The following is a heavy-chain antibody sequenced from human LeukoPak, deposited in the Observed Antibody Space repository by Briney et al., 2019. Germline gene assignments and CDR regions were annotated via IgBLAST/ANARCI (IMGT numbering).Heavy chain of an antibody. CDR1: GFTFSSYA. CDR3: ARAYSRTGTTFKFWFDH. D-gene: IGHD1-7*01. J-gene: IGHJ5*02. Sequence: GGSLRLSCAASGFTFSSYAMHWVRQAPGKGLEWVAVISYDGSNKYYADSVKGRFTISRDNSKNTLYLQMNSLRAEDTAVYYCARAYSRTGTTFKFWFDHWGQGTLVTVSS. CDR2: ISYDGSNK. V-gene: IGHV3-30*04.